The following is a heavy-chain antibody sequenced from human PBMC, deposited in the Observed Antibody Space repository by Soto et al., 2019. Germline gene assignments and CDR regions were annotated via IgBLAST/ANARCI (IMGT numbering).Heavy chain of an antibody. J-gene: IGHJ2*01. CDR3: ARDYDSSGYPRWYFDL. D-gene: IGHD3-22*01. V-gene: IGHV3-33*01. CDR1: GFTFSSYG. Sequence: QVQLVESGGGVVQPGRSLRLSCAASGFTFSSYGMHWVRQAPGKGLEGVAVIWYDGSTKYYADSVKGRFTISRDNSKNTLYLQMNSLRAEDTAVYYCARDYDSSGYPRWYFDLWGRGTLVTVSS. CDR2: IWYDGSTK.